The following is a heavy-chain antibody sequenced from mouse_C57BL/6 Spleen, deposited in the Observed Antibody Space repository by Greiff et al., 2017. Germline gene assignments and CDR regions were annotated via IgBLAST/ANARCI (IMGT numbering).Heavy chain of an antibody. V-gene: IGHV1-52*01. CDR3: ARTYYGNSGYFDY. D-gene: IGHD2-1*01. CDR2: IDPSDGGT. J-gene: IGHJ2*01. CDR1: GYTFTSYW. Sequence: QVQLQQPGAELVRPGSSVKLSCKASGYTFTSYWMHWVKQRPIQGLEWIGNIDPSDGGTHYNQKFKDKATLTVDKSSSTAYMQLSSLTSEDSAVYYCARTYYGNSGYFDYWGQGTTLTVSS.